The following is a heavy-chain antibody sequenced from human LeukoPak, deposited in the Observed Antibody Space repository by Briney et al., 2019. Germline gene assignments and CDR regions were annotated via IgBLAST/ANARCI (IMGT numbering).Heavy chain of an antibody. Sequence: ASVKVSCKASGYTFTSYGISWVRQAPGQGLEWMGWISTYKNNTNYAQKLQGRVTMTTDTSTSTAYMELRSLRSDDTAVYYCARDTGSYRSDYWGQATLVTVSS. CDR3: ARDTGSYRSDY. J-gene: IGHJ4*02. CDR2: ISTYKNNT. D-gene: IGHD3-16*02. CDR1: GYTFTSYG. V-gene: IGHV1-18*01.